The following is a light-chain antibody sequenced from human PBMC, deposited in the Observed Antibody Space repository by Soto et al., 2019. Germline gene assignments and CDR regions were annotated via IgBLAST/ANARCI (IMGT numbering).Light chain of an antibody. J-gene: IGKJ4*01. CDR3: QQSYSTPLT. CDR1: QGITSY. V-gene: IGKV1-39*01. Sequence: IQLTQSQSSLSSSVVDIVTITFLASQGITSYLAWYQQKPGKAPNLLIYGASTLQSGVPSRFSGSGSGTDFTLTISSLQPEDFATYYCQQSYSTPLTFGGGTKVDIK. CDR2: GAS.